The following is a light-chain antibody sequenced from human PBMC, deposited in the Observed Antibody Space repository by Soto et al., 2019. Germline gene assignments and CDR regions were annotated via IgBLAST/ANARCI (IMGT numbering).Light chain of an antibody. CDR1: QSMNTF. Sequence: DIQVTQSPSSLSASVGDRVTITCRASQSMNTFLNWYQQRPGKAPNLLIYGASNLQSGVPSRFSGSGSGTDFNLTISSLQPEDFATYYCQQTSTSRPWTFGRGTKVEIQ. J-gene: IGKJ1*01. V-gene: IGKV1-39*01. CDR2: GAS. CDR3: QQTSTSRPWT.